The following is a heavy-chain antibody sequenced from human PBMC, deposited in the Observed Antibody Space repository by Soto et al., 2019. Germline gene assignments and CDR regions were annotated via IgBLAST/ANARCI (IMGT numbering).Heavy chain of an antibody. CDR2: ISYDGSNK. CDR3: AKDPFDYGDAFDI. CDR1: GFTFSSYG. Sequence: GGSLRVSCAASGFTFSSYGMHRVRQAPGKGLEWVAVISYDGSNKYYADSVKGRFTISRDNSKNTLYLQMNSLRAEDTAVYYCAKDPFDYGDAFDIWGQGTMVTVSS. D-gene: IGHD4-17*01. J-gene: IGHJ3*02. V-gene: IGHV3-30*18.